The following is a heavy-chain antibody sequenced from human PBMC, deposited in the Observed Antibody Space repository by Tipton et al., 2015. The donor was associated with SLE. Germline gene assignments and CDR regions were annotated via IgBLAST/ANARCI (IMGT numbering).Heavy chain of an antibody. CDR3: ARRLGYSSGCDY. J-gene: IGHJ4*02. CDR1: GGSISSGGHF. CDR2: IYYSGIT. Sequence: TLSLTCSVSGGSISSGGHFWSWIRQQPGKGLEWIGDIYYSGITSYNPSLKSRVTISVDTSKNQFSLKLNSVTAADTAVYYCARRLGYSSGCDYWGQGTLVTVSS. V-gene: IGHV4-30-4*01. D-gene: IGHD6-19*01.